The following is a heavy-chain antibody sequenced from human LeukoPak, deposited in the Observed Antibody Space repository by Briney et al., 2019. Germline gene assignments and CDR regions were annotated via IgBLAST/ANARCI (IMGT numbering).Heavy chain of an antibody. D-gene: IGHD6-19*01. J-gene: IGHJ4*02. V-gene: IGHV4-59*12. Sequence: KPSETLSLTCTVSGGSISSYYWSWIRQPPGKGLEWIGYIYHSGSTYYNPSLKSRVTISVDRSKNQFSLKLSSVTAADTAVYYCAREGPSSIAVAGSFDYWGQGTLVTVSS. CDR3: AREGPSSIAVAGSFDY. CDR1: GGSISSYY. CDR2: IYHSGST.